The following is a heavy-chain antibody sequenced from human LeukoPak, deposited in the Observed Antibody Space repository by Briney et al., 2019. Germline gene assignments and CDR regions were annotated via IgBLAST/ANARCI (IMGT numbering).Heavy chain of an antibody. CDR2: ISDDGSSK. J-gene: IGHJ3*02. Sequence: GGSLRLSCAASGFTFSTYAMSWVRQAPGKGLEWVAVISDDGSSKFYADSVKGRFTIFRDNSKNTLFLQINSLRPEDTAVYYCARVDDLDAFDMWGQGTLVTVSS. D-gene: IGHD2-2*03. CDR1: GFTFSTYA. V-gene: IGHV3-30*04. CDR3: ARVDDLDAFDM.